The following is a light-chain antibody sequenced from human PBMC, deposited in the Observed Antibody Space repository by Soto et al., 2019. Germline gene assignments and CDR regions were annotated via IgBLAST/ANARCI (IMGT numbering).Light chain of an antibody. J-gene: IGKJ3*01. CDR2: GAS. Sequence: EIVMTQSPATLSVSPGERATLSCRASQSVSSNLAWYQQKPGQAPRLLIYGASTRATGIPARFSGSGSGTEFTLTISSLQSEDFGVYYCQQYNNWPLTFGPGTKVDIK. CDR3: QQYNNWPLT. CDR1: QSVSSN. V-gene: IGKV3-15*01.